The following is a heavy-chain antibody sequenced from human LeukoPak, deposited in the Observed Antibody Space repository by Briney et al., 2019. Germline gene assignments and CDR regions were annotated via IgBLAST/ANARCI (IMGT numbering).Heavy chain of an antibody. D-gene: IGHD5-18*01. Sequence: GGSLRLSCAASGFTFSSYGMHWVRQAPGKGLEWVAVIWYDGSNKYYADSVKGRFTISRDNSKNTLYLQMNSLRAEDTAVYYCARDYFVDTDYYYYGMDVWGQGTTVTVSS. CDR1: GFTFSSYG. J-gene: IGHJ6*02. V-gene: IGHV3-33*01. CDR2: IWYDGSNK. CDR3: ARDYFVDTDYYYYGMDV.